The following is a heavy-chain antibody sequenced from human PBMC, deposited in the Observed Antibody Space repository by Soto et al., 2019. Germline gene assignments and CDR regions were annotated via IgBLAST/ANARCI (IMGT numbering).Heavy chain of an antibody. CDR3: ARGIAPYYFDY. Sequence: QVQLVQSGAEEKKPGASVKVSCKASGYTFTSYAMHWVRQAPGQRLEWMGWINAGNGNTKYSQKFQGRVTITRYTSASTAYMELSSLRSEDTAVYYCARGIAPYYFDYWGQGTLVTVSS. CDR2: INAGNGNT. D-gene: IGHD6-13*01. V-gene: IGHV1-3*05. J-gene: IGHJ4*02. CDR1: GYTFTSYA.